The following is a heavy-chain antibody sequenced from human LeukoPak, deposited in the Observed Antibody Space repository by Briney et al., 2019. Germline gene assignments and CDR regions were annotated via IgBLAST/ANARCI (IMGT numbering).Heavy chain of an antibody. CDR1: GFTFINYW. V-gene: IGHV3-7*01. CDR3: AKDGGIFCSSSTCYHFDF. CDR2: IKPDGSEK. J-gene: IGHJ4*02. Sequence: GGSLRLSCAASGFTFINYWMSWVRQAPGKGLEWVADIKPDGSEKYYVDSVKGRFTISRGNAKDSLYLQMNSLRGEDTAVYYCAKDGGIFCSSSTCYHFDFWGQGTLVTVSS. D-gene: IGHD2-15*01.